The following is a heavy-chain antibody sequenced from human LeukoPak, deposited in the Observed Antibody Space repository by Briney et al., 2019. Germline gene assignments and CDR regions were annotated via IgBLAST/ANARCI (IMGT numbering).Heavy chain of an antibody. CDR3: ARVTPSGWSDY. V-gene: IGHV4-39*07. CDR2: IYYSGST. D-gene: IGHD6-19*01. J-gene: IGHJ4*02. Sequence: SETLSLTCTVSGGSISSSSYYWGWIRQPPGKGLEWIGSIYYSGSTYYNPSLKSRVTISVDTSKNQFSLKLSSVTAADTAVYYCARVTPSGWSDYWGQGTLVTVSS. CDR1: GGSISSSSYY.